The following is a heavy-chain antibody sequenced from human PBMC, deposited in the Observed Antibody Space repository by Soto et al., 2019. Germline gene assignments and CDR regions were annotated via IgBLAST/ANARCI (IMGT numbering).Heavy chain of an antibody. CDR2: FYYTGST. CDR1: GGSISGYY. V-gene: IGHV4-59*01. J-gene: IGHJ5*02. CDR3: ARSQGDTFDP. D-gene: IGHD3-16*01. Sequence: SETLSLTCTVSGGSISGYYWSWIRQPPGKGLEWIGYFYYTGSTNYSPSLKSRVTISVDTSKNQFSLNLLSVTAADTAVYYCARSQGDTFDPWGQGTLVTVSS.